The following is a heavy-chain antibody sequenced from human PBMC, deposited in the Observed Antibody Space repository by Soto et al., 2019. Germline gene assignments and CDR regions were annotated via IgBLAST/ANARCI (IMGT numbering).Heavy chain of an antibody. CDR3: ARVNYYDSSGHLYYFDY. J-gene: IGHJ4*02. CDR1: GGSLSSGGYY. CDR2: IYYSGST. Sequence: SETLSLTCTVSGGSLSSGGYYWSWIRQHPGKGLEWIGYIYYSGSTYHNPSLKSRATISVDTSKNQFSLKLSSVTAADTAVYYCARVNYYDSSGHLYYFDYWGQGTLVTVSS. D-gene: IGHD3-22*01. V-gene: IGHV4-31*03.